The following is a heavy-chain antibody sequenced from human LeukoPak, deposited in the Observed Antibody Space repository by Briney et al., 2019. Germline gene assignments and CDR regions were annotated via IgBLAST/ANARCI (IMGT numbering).Heavy chain of an antibody. V-gene: IGHV3-23*01. CDR3: ARGMASLDY. J-gene: IGHJ4*02. CDR2: ISGSGGST. CDR1: GFTFNNYA. Sequence: GGSLRLSCSASGFTFNNYAMTWVRQAPGKGLDWVSTISGSGGSTYYADSVKGRFTISRDNSKSSLYLQMNSLRAEDTALYYCARGMASLDYWGXGTLVTVSS. D-gene: IGHD2-8*01.